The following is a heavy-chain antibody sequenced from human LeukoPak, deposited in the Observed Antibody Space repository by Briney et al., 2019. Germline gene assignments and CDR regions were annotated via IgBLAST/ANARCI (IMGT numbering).Heavy chain of an antibody. V-gene: IGHV7-4-1*02. CDR2: INTNTGNP. CDR3: ARHRDYYDSSGYYYVKTPPDY. D-gene: IGHD3-22*01. J-gene: IGHJ4*02. Sequence: GASVKVSCKASGYTFTSYAMNWVRQAPGQGLEWMGWINTNTGNPTYAQGFTGRFVFSLDTSVSTAYLQISSLKAEDTAVYYCARHRDYYDSSGYYYVKTPPDYWGQGTLVTVSS. CDR1: GYTFTSYA.